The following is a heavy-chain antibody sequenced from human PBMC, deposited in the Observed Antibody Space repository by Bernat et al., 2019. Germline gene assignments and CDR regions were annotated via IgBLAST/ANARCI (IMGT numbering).Heavy chain of an antibody. Sequence: QVQLQESGPGLVKPSGTLSLTCAVSGGSISSSNWWSWVRQPPGKGLEWIGEIYHSGSTNYNPSLKSRVTISVDKSKNQFSLKLSSVTAADTAVYYFARETRRYSSGPWFDPWGQGTLVTVSS. CDR2: IYHSGST. CDR3: ARETRRYSSGPWFDP. V-gene: IGHV4-4*02. D-gene: IGHD6-19*01. J-gene: IGHJ5*02. CDR1: GGSISSSNW.